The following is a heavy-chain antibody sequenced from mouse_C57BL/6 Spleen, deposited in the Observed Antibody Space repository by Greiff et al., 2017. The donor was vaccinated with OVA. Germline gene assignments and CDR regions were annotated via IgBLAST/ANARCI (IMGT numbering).Heavy chain of an antibody. V-gene: IGHV1-50*01. CDR3: ARRYDYGCDY. J-gene: IGHJ2*01. Sequence: QVQLQQPGAELVKPGASVKLSCKASGYTFTSYWMQWVKQRPGQGLEWIGEIDPSDSYTNYNQKFKGKATLTVDTSSSTAYMQLSSLTSEDSAVYYCARRYDYGCDYWGQGTTLTVSS. D-gene: IGHD2-4*01. CDR2: IDPSDSYT. CDR1: GYTFTSYW.